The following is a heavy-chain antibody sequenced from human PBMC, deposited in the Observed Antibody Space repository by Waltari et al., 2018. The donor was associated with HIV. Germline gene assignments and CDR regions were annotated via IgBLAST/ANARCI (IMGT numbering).Heavy chain of an antibody. J-gene: IGHJ4*02. D-gene: IGHD3-22*01. CDR1: GFTFSSSD. V-gene: IGHV3-13*01. Sequence: EEHLVESGGGLVQPGGSLRLSCAASGFTFSSSDMHWVRQATGKGLEWVSVIGIAGDTYYPDSVKGRFTISRDNAKNSVFLQMNSLRVGDTAVYFCARGAPYYESRGYPDHWGQGTLVTVSS. CDR3: ARGAPYYESRGYPDH. CDR2: IGIAGDT.